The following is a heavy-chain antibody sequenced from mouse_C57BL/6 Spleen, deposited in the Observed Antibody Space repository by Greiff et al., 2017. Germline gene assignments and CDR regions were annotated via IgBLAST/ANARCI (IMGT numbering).Heavy chain of an antibody. D-gene: IGHD4-1*01. CDR3: ARQKANWDYFDY. V-gene: IGHV1-39*01. J-gene: IGHJ2*01. CDR1: GYSFTDYN. CDR2: INPNYGTN. Sequence: EVKLQESGPGLVKPGASVKISCTASGYSFTDYNMNWVNQTNGKSLEWIGVINPNYGTNSYNQKFKGKATLTVDQSSSTAYMQRNSLTSEDSAVYYCARQKANWDYFDYWGQGTTLTVSS.